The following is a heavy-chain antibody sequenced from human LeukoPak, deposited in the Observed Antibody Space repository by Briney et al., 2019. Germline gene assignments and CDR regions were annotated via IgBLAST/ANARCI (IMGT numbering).Heavy chain of an antibody. V-gene: IGHV3-7*01. D-gene: IGHD1-26*01. J-gene: IGHJ6*02. CDR1: GFTFSSYW. Sequence: GGSLRLSCAASGFTFSSYWMSWVRQAPGKGLEWVANIKQDGSEKYYVDSVKGRFTISRDNAKNSLYLQMNSPRAEDTAVYYCARIIVGATLNYYYYGMDVWGQGTTVTVSS. CDR2: IKQDGSEK. CDR3: ARIIVGATLNYYYYGMDV.